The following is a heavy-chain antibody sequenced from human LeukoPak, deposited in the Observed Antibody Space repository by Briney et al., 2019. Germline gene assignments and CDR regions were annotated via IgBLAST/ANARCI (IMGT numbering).Heavy chain of an antibody. Sequence: PGGSLRLSCAASGFTFSSYWMHWVRQAPGQGLVWLSRINSDGSSTSYADSVKGRFTISRDNAKNTLYLQMNSLRAEDTAVYYCARDGIAARPPYFDYWGQGTLVTVSS. CDR2: INSDGSST. V-gene: IGHV3-74*01. CDR1: GFTFSSYW. J-gene: IGHJ4*02. D-gene: IGHD6-6*01. CDR3: ARDGIAARPPYFDY.